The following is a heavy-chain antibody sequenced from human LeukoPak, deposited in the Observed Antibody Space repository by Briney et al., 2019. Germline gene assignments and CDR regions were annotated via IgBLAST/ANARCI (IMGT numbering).Heavy chain of an antibody. Sequence: PGGSLRLSCAASGFTFRNAWMSWVRQAPGKGLEWVGRIRSTSAGGTTDYAAPVKGRFTISRDDSKNTLYLQMSSLNTEDTAMYYCTAYYAPWVGYITRHDYWGQGTLVTVSS. CDR1: GFTFRNAW. J-gene: IGHJ4*02. V-gene: IGHV3-15*01. D-gene: IGHD3-3*01. CDR2: IRSTSAGGTT. CDR3: TAYYAPWVGYITRHDY.